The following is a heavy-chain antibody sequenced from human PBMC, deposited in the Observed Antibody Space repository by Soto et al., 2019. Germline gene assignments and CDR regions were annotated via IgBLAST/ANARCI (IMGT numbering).Heavy chain of an antibody. J-gene: IGHJ4*02. CDR2: IYYSGST. CDR3: ARSYGPWGYEGY. CDR1: GGSISSSSYY. V-gene: IGHV4-39*01. D-gene: IGHD3-16*01. Sequence: QLQLQESGPGLVKPSETLSLTCTVSGGSISSSSYYWGWIRQPPGKGLEWIGSIYYSGSTYYNPSLKSRVTISVDTSKNQFSLKLSSVTAAYTAVYYCARSYGPWGYEGYWGQGTLVTVSS.